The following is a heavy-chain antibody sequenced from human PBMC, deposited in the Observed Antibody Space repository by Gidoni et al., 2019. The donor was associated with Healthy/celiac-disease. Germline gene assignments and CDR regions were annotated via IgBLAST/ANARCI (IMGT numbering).Heavy chain of an antibody. CDR2: ISGSVGST. V-gene: IGHV3-23*04. Sequence: EVQLVESGGGLVQPGGSLRLSCAASGFTFSSYAMSWVRQAPGKGLEWVSGISGSVGSTYYADSVKGRFTISRDNSKNTLYLQMTSLRAEDTAVYYCAKGSVGDLLGYFQHWGQGTLVTVSS. CDR3: AKGSVGDLLGYFQH. J-gene: IGHJ1*01. CDR1: GFTFSSYA. D-gene: IGHD1-26*01.